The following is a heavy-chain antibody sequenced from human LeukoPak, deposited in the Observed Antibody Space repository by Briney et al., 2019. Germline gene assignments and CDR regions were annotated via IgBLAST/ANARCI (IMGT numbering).Heavy chain of an antibody. CDR2: ISSSSSYI. CDR1: GFTVSSYS. Sequence: PGGSLRLSCTVSGFTVSSYSMNWVRQAPGKGLEWVSSISSSSSYIYYADSVKGRFTISRDNAKNSLYLQMNSLRAEDTAVYYCARVSSSGYSAPDAFDIWGQGTMVTVSS. V-gene: IGHV3-21*01. D-gene: IGHD3-22*01. CDR3: ARVSSSGYSAPDAFDI. J-gene: IGHJ3*02.